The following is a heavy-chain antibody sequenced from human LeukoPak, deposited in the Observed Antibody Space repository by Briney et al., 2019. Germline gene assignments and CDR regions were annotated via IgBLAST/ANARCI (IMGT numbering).Heavy chain of an antibody. Sequence: GGSLRLSCAASGLNFSNYGMSWVRQAPSKGLEWVSSISLSGLDSYYADSVKGRFTISRDNSKNTLYLQMNSLRAEDTALYYCAQDMSDYSGSLPGYWGQGTLVTVSS. V-gene: IGHV3-23*01. CDR1: GLNFSNYG. D-gene: IGHD3-10*01. CDR2: ISLSGLDS. CDR3: AQDMSDYSGSLPGY. J-gene: IGHJ4*02.